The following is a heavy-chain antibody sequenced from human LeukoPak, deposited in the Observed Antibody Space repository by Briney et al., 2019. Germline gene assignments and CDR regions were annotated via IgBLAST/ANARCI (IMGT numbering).Heavy chain of an antibody. CDR2: ISYDGSNK. J-gene: IGHJ4*02. Sequence: GGSLRLSCAASGFTFSSYAMSWVRQAPGKGLEWVAVISYDGSNKYYADSVKGRFTISRDNSKNTLYLQMNSLRAEDTAVYYCAKDRSYCSGGSCLYYFDYWGQGTLVTVSS. CDR3: AKDRSYCSGGSCLYYFDY. CDR1: GFTFSSYA. V-gene: IGHV3-30*18. D-gene: IGHD2-15*01.